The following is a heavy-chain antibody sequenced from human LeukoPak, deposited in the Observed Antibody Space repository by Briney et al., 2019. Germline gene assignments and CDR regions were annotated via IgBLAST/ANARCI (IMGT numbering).Heavy chain of an antibody. CDR3: AKDRYYDSSGYGYYYYGMDV. D-gene: IGHD3-22*01. J-gene: IGHJ6*02. CDR1: GFTFSSYA. Sequence: HAGGSLRLSCAASGFTFSSYAMSWVRQAPGKGLEWVSAISGSGGSTYYADSVKGRFTISRDNSKNTLYLQMNSLRAEDTAVYYCAKDRYYDSSGYGYYYYGMDVWGQGTTVTVPS. V-gene: IGHV3-23*01. CDR2: ISGSGGST.